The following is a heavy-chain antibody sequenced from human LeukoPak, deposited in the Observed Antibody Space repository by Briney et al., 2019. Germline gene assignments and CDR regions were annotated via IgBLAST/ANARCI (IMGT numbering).Heavy chain of an antibody. CDR1: GFTFSSYS. CDR3: ARVEYYDSSGYLYYFDY. Sequence: PGGSLRLSCAASGFTFSSYSMNWVRQAPGKGLEWVSVIYSGGSTYYADSVKGRFTISRDNSKNTPYLQMNSLRAEDTAVYYCARVEYYDSSGYLYYFDYWGQGTLVTVSS. V-gene: IGHV3-53*01. J-gene: IGHJ4*02. CDR2: IYSGGST. D-gene: IGHD3-22*01.